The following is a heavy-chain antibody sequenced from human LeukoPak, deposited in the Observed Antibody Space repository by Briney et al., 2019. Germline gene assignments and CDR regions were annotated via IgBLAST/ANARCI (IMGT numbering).Heavy chain of an antibody. CDR1: GYTFTCYY. Sequence: ASVKVSCKASGYTFTCYYMHWVRQAPGQGLERMGWINPNSGGTNYAQKFQGRVTMTRDTSISTAYMDLSRLRSDDTAVYYCARVILGITPLLPVDYWGQGTLVTVSS. V-gene: IGHV1-2*02. CDR3: ARVILGITPLLPVDY. J-gene: IGHJ4*02. D-gene: IGHD7-27*01. CDR2: INPNSGGT.